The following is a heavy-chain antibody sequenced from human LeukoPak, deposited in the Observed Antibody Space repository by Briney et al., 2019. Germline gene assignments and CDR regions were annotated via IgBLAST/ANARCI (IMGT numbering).Heavy chain of an antibody. D-gene: IGHD3-3*01. V-gene: IGHV1-24*01. Sequence: ASVKVSCKVSGYTLTELSMHWVRQAPGKGLEWMGGFDPEDGETIYAQKFQGRVTMTEDTSTDTAYMELSSLRSEDTAVYYCATDSGFLEWFPFDYWGQGTLVTVSS. J-gene: IGHJ4*02. CDR1: GYTLTELS. CDR2: FDPEDGET. CDR3: ATDSGFLEWFPFDY.